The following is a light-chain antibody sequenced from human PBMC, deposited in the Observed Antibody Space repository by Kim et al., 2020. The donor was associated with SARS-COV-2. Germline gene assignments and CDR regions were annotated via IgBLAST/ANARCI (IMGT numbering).Light chain of an antibody. V-gene: IGKV1-33*01. CDR2: DAS. Sequence: SSSVGDRVTCSCQARQDITYYLDWFQQNPGKAPKLLNYDASNLQTWVPSSFSGSGSGTHFTFTIDSLQPEDVGTYYCQQYDDLPTCCGGTKVDIK. J-gene: IGKJ4*01. CDR3: QQYDDLPT. CDR1: QDITYY.